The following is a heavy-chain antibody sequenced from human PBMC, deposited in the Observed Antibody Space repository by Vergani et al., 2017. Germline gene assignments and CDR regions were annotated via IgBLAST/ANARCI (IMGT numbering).Heavy chain of an antibody. J-gene: IGHJ4*02. CDR3: ARAVKYSGSWAYHFDY. Sequence: QLQLQESGPGLVKPSETLPLTCTVPGGPISSSSYYWGWIRQPPGKGLEWIGSIYYSGGTYYNPSLKSRGTIAVDTSKNQFSLKLSSVTAADTAVYYCARAVKYSGSWAYHFDYWGQGTLVTVSS. D-gene: IGHD6-13*01. CDR2: IYYSGGT. CDR1: GGPISSSSYY. V-gene: IGHV4-39*07.